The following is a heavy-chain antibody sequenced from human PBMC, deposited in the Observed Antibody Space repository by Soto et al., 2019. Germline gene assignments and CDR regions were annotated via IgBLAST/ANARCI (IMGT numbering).Heavy chain of an antibody. CDR3: AKDDAIFGVDTPKGMDV. CDR2: ISGSGGST. D-gene: IGHD3-3*01. Sequence: LRLSCAASGFTFSSYAMSWVRQAPWKGLEWVSAISGSGGSTYYADSVKGRFTISRDNSKNTLYLQMNSLRAEDTAVYYCAKDDAIFGVDTPKGMDVWGQGTTVTVSS. J-gene: IGHJ6*02. CDR1: GFTFSSYA. V-gene: IGHV3-23*01.